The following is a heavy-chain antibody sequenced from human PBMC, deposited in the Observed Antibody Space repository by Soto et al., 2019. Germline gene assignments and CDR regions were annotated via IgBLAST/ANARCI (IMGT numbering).Heavy chain of an antibody. CDR1: GYTLTELS. J-gene: IGHJ6*02. CDR3: QTKKVAGYGNYYYYGMDV. CDR2: FDPEDGET. Sequence: ASVKVSCKVSGYTLTELSMHWVRQAPGKGLEWMGGFDPEDGETIYAQKFQGRVTMTEDTSTDTAYMELSSLRSEDTAVYYCQTKKVAGYGNYYYYGMDVWGQGTTVTVSS. V-gene: IGHV1-24*01. D-gene: IGHD4-17*01.